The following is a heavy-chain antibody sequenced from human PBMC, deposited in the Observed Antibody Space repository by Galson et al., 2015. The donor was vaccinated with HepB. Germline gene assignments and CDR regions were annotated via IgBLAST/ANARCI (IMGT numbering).Heavy chain of an antibody. CDR2: ISAYNGNT. D-gene: IGHD6-13*01. CDR1: GYTFTSYG. Sequence: SVKVSCKASGYTFTSYGISWVRQAPGQGLEWMGWISAYNGNTNYAQKLQGRVTMTTDTSTSTAYMELRSLRSDDTAVYYCARGRAIPRIAAAGTFTPFDYWGQGTLVTVSS. J-gene: IGHJ4*02. V-gene: IGHV1-18*04. CDR3: ARGRAIPRIAAAGTFTPFDY.